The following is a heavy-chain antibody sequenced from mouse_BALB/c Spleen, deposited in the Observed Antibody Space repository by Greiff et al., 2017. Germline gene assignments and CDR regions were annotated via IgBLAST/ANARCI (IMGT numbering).Heavy chain of an antibody. D-gene: IGHD1-1*01. CDR3: ARIDYGSSPFAY. J-gene: IGHJ3*01. V-gene: IGHV1-87*01. CDR1: GYTFTSYW. Sequence: LEESGAELARPGASVKLSCKASGYTFTSYWMQWVKQRPGQGLEWIGAIYPGDGDTRYTQKFKGKATLTADKSSSTAYMQLSSLASEDSAVYYCARIDYGSSPFAYWGQGTLVTVSA. CDR2: IYPGDGDT.